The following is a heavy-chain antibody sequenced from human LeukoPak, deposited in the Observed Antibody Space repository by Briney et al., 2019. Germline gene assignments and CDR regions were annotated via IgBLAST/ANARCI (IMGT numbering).Heavy chain of an antibody. J-gene: IGHJ1*01. D-gene: IGHD6-13*01. CDR1: GFTFSSYG. Sequence: GGSLRLSCAASGFTFSSYGMHWVRQAPGKGLEWVAFIRYDGSNKYYADSVKGRFTISRDNSKNTLYLQMNSLRAEDTAVYYCAKDVWQLVYGYFQHWGQGTLVTVSS. CDR3: AKDVWQLVYGYFQH. CDR2: IRYDGSNK. V-gene: IGHV3-30*02.